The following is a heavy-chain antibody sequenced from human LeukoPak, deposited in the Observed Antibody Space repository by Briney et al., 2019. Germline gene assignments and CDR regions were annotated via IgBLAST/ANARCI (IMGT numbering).Heavy chain of an antibody. J-gene: IGHJ4*02. CDR1: GGSFSGYY. CDR2: ISSSSSYT. CDR3: AKGYELFDY. D-gene: IGHD5-12*01. V-gene: IGHV3-11*06. Sequence: PSETLSLTCAVYGGSFSGYYWSWIRQAPGKGLEWVSYISSSSSYTNYADSVRGRFTISRDNAKNSLYLQMNSLRAEDTAVYYCAKGYELFDYWGQGTLVTVSS.